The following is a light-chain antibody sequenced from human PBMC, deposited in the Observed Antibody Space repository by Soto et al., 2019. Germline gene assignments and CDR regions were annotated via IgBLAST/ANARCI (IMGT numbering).Light chain of an antibody. CDR2: DAS. CDR3: QQYETFSGT. Sequence: EIVMTQSPSTLSASPGQRATLSCRASHSINNRLAWYQQKPGKAPNLLIYDASALPRGVPSRFSGSGSGTKFTLTIASLQPDDFATYYCQQYETFSGTFGPGTKVDIK. CDR1: HSINNR. V-gene: IGKV1-5*01. J-gene: IGKJ1*01.